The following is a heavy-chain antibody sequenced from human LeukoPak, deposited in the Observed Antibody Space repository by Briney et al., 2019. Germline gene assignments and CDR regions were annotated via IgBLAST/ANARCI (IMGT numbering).Heavy chain of an antibody. CDR2: INSDGSWT. V-gene: IGHV3-74*01. Sequence: GGSLRLSCAASGNYWMHWVRQAPGKGLVWVSHINSDGSWTSYADSVKGRFTISKDNAKNTVYLQMNNLRAEDTAVYYCVSFYGAYWGRGTLVTVSS. CDR3: VSFYGAY. D-gene: IGHD2/OR15-2a*01. CDR1: GNYW. J-gene: IGHJ4*02.